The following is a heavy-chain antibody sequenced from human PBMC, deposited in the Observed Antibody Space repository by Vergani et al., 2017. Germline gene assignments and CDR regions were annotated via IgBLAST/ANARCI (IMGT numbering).Heavy chain of an antibody. V-gene: IGHV4-38-2*01. CDR3: ARLEGDKNGDYPDAFDI. CDR2: IYHSGST. D-gene: IGHD4-17*01. CDR1: GDSTSSGYY. Sequence: QVQLQESGPGLVKPSETLSLTCAVSGDSTSSGYYWGWIRQPPGKGLEWIVSIYHSGSTYSNPSLKSRVTISVDTSKNQFSLKLSSVTAADTAVYYCARLEGDKNGDYPDAFDIWGQGTMVTVYS. J-gene: IGHJ3*02.